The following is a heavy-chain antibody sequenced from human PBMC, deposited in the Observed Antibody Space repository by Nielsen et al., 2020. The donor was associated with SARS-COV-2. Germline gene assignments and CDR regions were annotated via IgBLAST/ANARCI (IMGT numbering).Heavy chain of an antibody. J-gene: IGHJ6*02. Sequence: VRQAPGKGLEWVSVIYSGGSSTYYADSVKGRFTISRDNAKNSLYLQMNSLRAEDTAVYYCAREADCSSTSCYRAFGPGYGMDVWGQGTTVTVSS. D-gene: IGHD2-2*01. CDR3: AREADCSSTSCYRAFGPGYGMDV. CDR2: IYSGGSST. V-gene: IGHV3-NL1*01.